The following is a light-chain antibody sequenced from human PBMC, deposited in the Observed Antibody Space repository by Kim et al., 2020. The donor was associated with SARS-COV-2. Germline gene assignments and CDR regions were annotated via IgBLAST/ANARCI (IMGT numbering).Light chain of an antibody. CDR1: KSLLQSDGKPY. V-gene: IGKV2-29*03. J-gene: IGKJ1*01. CDR2: EVS. CDR3: MEGIHLPWT. Sequence: PPSIPYRYGKSLLQSDGKPYVYWVLQKPSQDTQRRINEVSNRFSGVRNRFTVNGSGTDLTLKISRVEAEEVGVYYCMEGIHLPWTFGQGTKVEIK.